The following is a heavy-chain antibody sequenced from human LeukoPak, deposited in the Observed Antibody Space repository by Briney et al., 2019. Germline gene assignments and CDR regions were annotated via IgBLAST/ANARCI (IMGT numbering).Heavy chain of an antibody. J-gene: IGHJ4*02. CDR3: ARDYWDTAMAPADY. CDR2: ISGSGGST. V-gene: IGHV3-23*01. CDR1: GFTFSTYV. Sequence: GGSLRLSCAASGFTFSTYVVNWVRQAPGKGLEWVSTISGSGGSTYYADSVKGRFTISRDNSKNTLYLEMSSLRAEDTAVYYCARDYWDTAMAPADYWGQGTLVTVSS. D-gene: IGHD5-18*01.